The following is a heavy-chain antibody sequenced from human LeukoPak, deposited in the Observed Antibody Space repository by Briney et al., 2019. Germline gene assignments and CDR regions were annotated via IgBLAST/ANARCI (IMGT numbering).Heavy chain of an antibody. CDR1: GGSISSGSYY. Sequence: TLSLTCTVSGGSISSGSYYWSWIRQPAGKGLEWIGRIYTSGSTNYNPSLKSRVTMSVDTSKNQFSLQLNSVTPEDTAVYYCARVRYRYYYYMDVWGKGTTVTVSS. J-gene: IGHJ6*03. V-gene: IGHV4-61*02. D-gene: IGHD1-1*01. CDR2: IYTSGST. CDR3: ARVRYRYYYYMDV.